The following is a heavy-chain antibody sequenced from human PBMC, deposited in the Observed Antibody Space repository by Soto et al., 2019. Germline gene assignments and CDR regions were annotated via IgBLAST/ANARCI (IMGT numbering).Heavy chain of an antibody. Sequence: ASVKVSCKASGYTFTGYYMHWVRQAPGQGLEWMGWINPNSGGTNYAQKFQGWVTMTRDTSISTAYMELSRLRSDDTAVYYCARAHEKTMVRGVIPMYYYYYGMDVWGQGTTVSVSS. CDR1: GYTFTGYY. CDR3: ARAHEKTMVRGVIPMYYYYYGMDV. J-gene: IGHJ6*02. D-gene: IGHD3-10*01. V-gene: IGHV1-2*04. CDR2: INPNSGGT.